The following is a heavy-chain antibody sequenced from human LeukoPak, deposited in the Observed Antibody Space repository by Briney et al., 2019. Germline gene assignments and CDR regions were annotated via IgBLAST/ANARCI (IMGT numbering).Heavy chain of an antibody. CDR2: ISYDGSNK. D-gene: IGHD6-19*01. V-gene: IGHV3-30*03. CDR3: ATTLSGWSPPQTSYYSYYMDV. Sequence: GGSLRLSCAASGFTFSSYGMHWVRQAPGKGLEWVAVISYDGSNKYYADSVKGRFTISRDNAKNSLYLQMNSLRAEDTAVYYCATTLSGWSPPQTSYYSYYMDVWGKGTTVTISS. CDR1: GFTFSSYG. J-gene: IGHJ6*03.